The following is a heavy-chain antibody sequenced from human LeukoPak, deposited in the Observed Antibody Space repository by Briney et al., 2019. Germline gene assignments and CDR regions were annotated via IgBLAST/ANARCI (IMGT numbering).Heavy chain of an antibody. CDR2: FSGSGGST. J-gene: IGHJ4*02. CDR3: ARDGRSGDYVDY. Sequence: SAFSGSGGSTYSADSVKGRFTISRDNSKNPLYLQMNSLRAEDTAVYYCARDGRSGDYVDYWGQGTLVTVSS. D-gene: IGHD3-10*01. V-gene: IGHV3-23*01.